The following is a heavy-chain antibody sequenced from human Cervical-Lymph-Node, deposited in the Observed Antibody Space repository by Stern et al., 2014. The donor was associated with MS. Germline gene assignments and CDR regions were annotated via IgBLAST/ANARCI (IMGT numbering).Heavy chain of an antibody. J-gene: IGHJ4*02. CDR2: IKQDGSEK. V-gene: IGHV3-7*04. CDR1: GFTFSSYW. CDR3: VRGSRGWFPLYYFDY. D-gene: IGHD6-19*01. Sequence: QLVESGAGLVQPGASLKLSCKASGFTFSSYWISWVRQAPGQGLEWVANIKQDGSEKSYGDSMKGRFTISRDNAKNSLYLQMHSLRGEDTAVYYCVRGSRGWFPLYYFDYWGQGTQVTVSS.